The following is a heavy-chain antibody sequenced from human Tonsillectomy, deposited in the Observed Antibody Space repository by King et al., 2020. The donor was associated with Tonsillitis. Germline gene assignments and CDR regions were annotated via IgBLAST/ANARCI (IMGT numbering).Heavy chain of an antibody. V-gene: IGHV3-23*04. CDR1: GFTFSSYA. D-gene: IGHD6-19*01. Sequence: VQLVESGGDLVQPGGSLRLSCAASGFTFSSYAMSWVRQAPGKGLEWVSTISGSGGSTYYGDSVKGQFTISRDNSKNTLYLQMNSLRAEDTAVYYCAKGAPGIAVAGSGAFDYWGQGTLVTVSS. CDR3: AKGAPGIAVAGSGAFDY. CDR2: ISGSGGST. J-gene: IGHJ4*02.